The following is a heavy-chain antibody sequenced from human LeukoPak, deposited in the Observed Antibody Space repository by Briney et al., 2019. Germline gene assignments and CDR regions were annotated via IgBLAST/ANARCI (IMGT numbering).Heavy chain of an antibody. V-gene: IGHV1-18*04. CDR3: ARVRRSSSWYDY. CDR1: GYTFTSYG. Sequence: ASVKVSCKASGYTFTSYGISWVRQAPGQGLEWMGWISAYNGNTNYAQKLHGRVTMTTDTSTSTAYVELRSLRPDDTAVYYCARVRRSSSWYDYWGQETLVTVSS. D-gene: IGHD6-13*01. J-gene: IGHJ4*02. CDR2: ISAYNGNT.